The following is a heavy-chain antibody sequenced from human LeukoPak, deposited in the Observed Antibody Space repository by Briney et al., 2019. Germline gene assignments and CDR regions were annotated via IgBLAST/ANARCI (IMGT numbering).Heavy chain of an antibody. Sequence: SETLSLTCTVSGDSINTYYWSWIRQPPGKGLEWIGYLYYTGTTNYNPSLKSRLTISVDTSKNQLSLRLTSVTAADAAVYYCARGASVRSGTFGIWGQGTMVTVSS. D-gene: IGHD4-11*01. CDR1: GDSINTYY. CDR3: ARGASVRSGTFGI. J-gene: IGHJ3*02. V-gene: IGHV4-59*01. CDR2: LYYTGTT.